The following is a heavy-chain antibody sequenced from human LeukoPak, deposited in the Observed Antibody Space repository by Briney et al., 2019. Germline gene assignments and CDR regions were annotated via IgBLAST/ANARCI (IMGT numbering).Heavy chain of an antibody. CDR3: ARPYGTGWSGLEH. V-gene: IGHV3-7*01. CDR2: IKQDGSEK. D-gene: IGHD6-19*01. J-gene: IGHJ4*02. Sequence: GGSLRLSCAASGFTFSSYWMSWVRQAPGKGLEWVANIKQDGSEKYYVDSVKGRFTISRDSAKNSVFLQMNSLRAEDTAVYYCARPYGTGWSGLEHWGQGTVVTVSS. CDR1: GFTFSSYW.